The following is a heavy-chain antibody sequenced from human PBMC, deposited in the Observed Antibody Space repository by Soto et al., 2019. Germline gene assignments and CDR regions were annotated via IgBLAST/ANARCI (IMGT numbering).Heavy chain of an antibody. V-gene: IGHV4-34*01. J-gene: IGHJ3*02. CDR2: MSHSGGT. CDR3: ARVERGTATTVVDALDT. Sequence: QVQLQQWGAGLLKPSETLSLTCAVYGGFVSSGSYYWSWIRQPPGKGLEWIGEMSHSGGTHFNPSLKSRVTISVDTSKNQFSLKMGSVTAADTALYYCARVERGTATTVVDALDTWGQGTRVTVSS. D-gene: IGHD1-1*01. CDR1: GGFVSSGSYY.